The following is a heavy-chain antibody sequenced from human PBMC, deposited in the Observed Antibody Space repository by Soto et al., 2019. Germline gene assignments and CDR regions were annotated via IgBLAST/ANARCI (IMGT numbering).Heavy chain of an antibody. J-gene: IGHJ4*02. Sequence: SETLSLTCAVYGGSFSGYYWSWIRQPPGKGLEWIGEINHSGSTNYNPSLKSRVTMSVDTSKNQFSLKLSSVTAADTAVYYCARHSPYGSGSYYDYWGQGTLVTVSS. V-gene: IGHV4-34*01. CDR3: ARHSPYGSGSYYDY. CDR1: GGSFSGYY. D-gene: IGHD3-10*01. CDR2: INHSGST.